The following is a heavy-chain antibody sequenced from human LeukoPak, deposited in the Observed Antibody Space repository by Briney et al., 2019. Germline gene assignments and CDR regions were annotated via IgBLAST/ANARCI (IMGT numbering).Heavy chain of an antibody. D-gene: IGHD4-23*01. CDR2: VDTSGST. CDR1: GGSISSYY. Sequence: PSETLSLTCTVSGGSISSYYWSWIRQPPGKGLEWIGYVDTSGSTNYNPSLKTRVTMSVDTSKNQFSLKLSSVTAADTAVYYCARVVYGGTFDYWGQGTLVTVSS. J-gene: IGHJ4*02. V-gene: IGHV4-4*09. CDR3: ARVVYGGTFDY.